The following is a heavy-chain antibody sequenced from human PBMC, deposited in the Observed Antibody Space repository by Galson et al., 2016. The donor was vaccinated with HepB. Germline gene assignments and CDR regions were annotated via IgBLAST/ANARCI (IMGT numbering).Heavy chain of an antibody. CDR1: GFTVRHYG. Sequence: SLRLSCAAFGFTVRHYGLHWVRRAPGKGLQWVAFISHDGRNHYYEDSVKGRFTISRDESGNTMFLQMSSLRAEDTAVYYCARDGSNREIDHWGQGTLVTVSS. V-gene: IGHV3-33*01. J-gene: IGHJ4*02. D-gene: IGHD2/OR15-2a*01. CDR2: ISHDGRNH. CDR3: ARDGSNREIDH.